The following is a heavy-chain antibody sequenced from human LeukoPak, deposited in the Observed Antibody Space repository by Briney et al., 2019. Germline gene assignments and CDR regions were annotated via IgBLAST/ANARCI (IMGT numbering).Heavy chain of an antibody. J-gene: IGHJ6*02. D-gene: IGHD2-2*02. CDR1: GYTFTDYS. CDR3: ARRDCRSTSCYNANYGLDV. V-gene: IGHV1-2*02. Sequence: GAAVKVPCKASGYTFTDYSLHWVRQAPGQGLEWMGWMNANSGGTNYAQQFQGRVTMTRDTSISTAYMELSRLRSDDTAVYYCARRDCRSTSCYNANYGLDVWGQGTTVTVAS. CDR2: MNANSGGT.